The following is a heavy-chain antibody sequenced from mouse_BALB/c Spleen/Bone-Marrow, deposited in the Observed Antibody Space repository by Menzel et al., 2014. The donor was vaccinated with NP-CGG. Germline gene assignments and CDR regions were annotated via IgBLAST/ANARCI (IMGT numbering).Heavy chain of an antibody. J-gene: IGHJ4*01. CDR1: GFSLTNYG. CDR3: ARRYDASYALDY. Sequence: VQLQQSGPGLVQPSQSLSITCTVSGFSLTNYGVHWVRQSPGKGLEWLGVIWTGGSTDYNAAFISRLSISKDNSKSQVFFKMNSLQANDTAIYYCARRYDASYALDYRGQGTSVTVSS. CDR2: IWTGGST. D-gene: IGHD2-14*01. V-gene: IGHV2-2*02.